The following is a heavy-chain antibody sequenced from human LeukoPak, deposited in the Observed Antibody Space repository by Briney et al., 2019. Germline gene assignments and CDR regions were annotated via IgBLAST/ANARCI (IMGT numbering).Heavy chain of an antibody. V-gene: IGHV4-4*07. CDR3: AREWITMIVVVNNWFDP. CDR2: IYTSGST. Sequence: SETLSLTCTVSGGSISSYYRSWIRQPAGKGLEWVGRIYTSGSTNYNPSLKSRLTMSVDTSKNQFSLKLSSVTAADTAVYYCAREWITMIVVVNNWFDPWGQGTLVTVSS. D-gene: IGHD3-22*01. CDR1: GGSISSYY. J-gene: IGHJ5*02.